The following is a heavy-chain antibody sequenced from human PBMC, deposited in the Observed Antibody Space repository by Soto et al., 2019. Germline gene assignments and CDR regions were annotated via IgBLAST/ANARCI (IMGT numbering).Heavy chain of an antibody. V-gene: IGHV1-58*01. CDR1: GFTFTSSA. CDR2: IVVGSGNT. J-gene: IGHJ5*02. Sequence: ASVKVSCKASGFTFTSSAVQWVRQARGQRLEWIGWIVVGSGNTNYAQKFQERVTITRDMSTSTAYMELSSLRSDDSAVYYCAAISNLDPYRWLDPWGQGTLVTVSS. D-gene: IGHD4-4*01. CDR3: AAISNLDPYRWLDP.